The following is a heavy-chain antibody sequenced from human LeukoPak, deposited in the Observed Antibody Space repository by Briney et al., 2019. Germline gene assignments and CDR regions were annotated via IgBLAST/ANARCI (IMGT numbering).Heavy chain of an antibody. J-gene: IGHJ6*03. CDR2: ISSSGSTI. Sequence: SGGSLRLSCAASGFTFSDYYMSWIRQAPGKGLEWVSYISSSGSTIYYADSVKGRFTISRDNAKNSLYLQMNSLRAEDTAVYYCGRESVMVVGSRSYYYYMDVWGKGTTVTVSS. D-gene: IGHD2-8*01. CDR1: GFTFSDYY. V-gene: IGHV3-11*01. CDR3: GRESVMVVGSRSYYYYMDV.